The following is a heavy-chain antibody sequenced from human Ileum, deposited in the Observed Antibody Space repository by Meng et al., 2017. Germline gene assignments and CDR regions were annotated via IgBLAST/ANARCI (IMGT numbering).Heavy chain of an antibody. CDR2: ISHSGST. D-gene: IGHD4-23*01. V-gene: IGHV4-4*02. J-gene: IGHJ4*02. Sequence: QGQLQESGPGLVKPSGTLSFTCAVSSGSITSDTYWSWVRLPPGKGLEWIGQISHSGSTFYNPSLKSRVTMSVDKSKSQFSLMLTSVTAADTAVYYCARHGGYYQGFWGQGTLVTVSS. CDR3: ARHGGYYQGF. CDR1: SGSITSDTY.